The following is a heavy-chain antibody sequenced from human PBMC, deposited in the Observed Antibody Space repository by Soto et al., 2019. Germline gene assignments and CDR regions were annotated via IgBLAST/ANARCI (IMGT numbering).Heavy chain of an antibody. CDR1: GYTFTSYY. CDR2: INPSGGST. CDR3: ARSLGYCSGGSCYLLG. D-gene: IGHD2-15*01. V-gene: IGHV1-46*03. Sequence: ASVKVSCKASGYTFTSYYMHWVRQAPGQGLEWMGIINPSGGSTSYAQKFQGRVTMTRDTSTSTVYMELSSLRSEDTAVYYCARSLGYCSGGSCYLLGWGQGTLVTVSS. J-gene: IGHJ4*02.